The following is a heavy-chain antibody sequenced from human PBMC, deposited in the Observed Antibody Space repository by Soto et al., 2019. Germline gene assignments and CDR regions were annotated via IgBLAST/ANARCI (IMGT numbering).Heavy chain of an antibody. CDR1: GFTFSSYW. V-gene: IGHV3-74*01. CDR2: INSDGRST. J-gene: IGHJ4*02. D-gene: IGHD1-26*01. Sequence: EVQLVESGGGLVQPGGSLRLSCAASGFTFSSYWMHWVRQAPGKGLVWVSRINSDGRSTSYADSVKGRFTIYRDNAKNTLYLKMKSLRAEDTAVYDCARDSYSGKDYWGQGTLVTVSS. CDR3: ARDSYSGKDY.